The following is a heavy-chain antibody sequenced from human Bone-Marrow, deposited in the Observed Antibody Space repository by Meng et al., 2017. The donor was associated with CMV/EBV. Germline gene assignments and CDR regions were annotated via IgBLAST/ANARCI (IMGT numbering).Heavy chain of an antibody. CDR1: GFTFSSYG. Sequence: GESLKISCAASGFTFSSYGMHWVRQAPGKGLEWVAFIRYDGSNKYYADSVKGRFTISRDNSKNTLYLQMNSLRAEDTAVYYCAKDESGVVPAAIMDLDYWGQGTLVTFSS. CDR3: AKDESGVVPAAIMDLDY. CDR2: IRYDGSNK. J-gene: IGHJ4*02. V-gene: IGHV3-30*02. D-gene: IGHD2-2*01.